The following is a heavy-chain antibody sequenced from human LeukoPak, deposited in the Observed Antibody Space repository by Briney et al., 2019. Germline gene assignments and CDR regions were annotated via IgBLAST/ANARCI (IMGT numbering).Heavy chain of an antibody. Sequence: PGGSLRLSCAASGFTFSSYSMNWVRQAPGKGLEWVSSISSSSSYIYYADSVKGRFTISRDNAKNSLYLQMDSLRAEDTAVYYCARDWGGILTGTYYYYMDVWGKGTTVTVSS. CDR3: ARDWGGILTGTYYYYMDV. CDR2: ISSSSSYI. V-gene: IGHV3-21*01. D-gene: IGHD3-9*01. J-gene: IGHJ6*03. CDR1: GFTFSSYS.